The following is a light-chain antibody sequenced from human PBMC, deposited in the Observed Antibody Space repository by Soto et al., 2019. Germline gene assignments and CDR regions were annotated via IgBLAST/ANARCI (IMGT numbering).Light chain of an antibody. CDR1: QSVSSN. V-gene: IGKV3-15*01. CDR3: QQYNNWPPGIT. CDR2: GAS. Sequence: EIVMTQSPATLSASPGERATLSCRASQSVSSNLAWYHQKPGQAPRLLIYGASTRATGIPARFSGSGSGTEFTLTIRSLQSEDFAVYYCQQYNNWPPGITFGQGTRLEIK. J-gene: IGKJ5*01.